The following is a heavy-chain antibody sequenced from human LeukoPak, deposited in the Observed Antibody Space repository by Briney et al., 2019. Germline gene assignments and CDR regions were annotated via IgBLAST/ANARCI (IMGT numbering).Heavy chain of an antibody. Sequence: GRSLRLSCAASGFTFSSYGMHWARQAPGKGLEWVAVISYDGSNKYYADSVKGRFTISRDNSKNTLYLQMNSLRAEDTAVYYCAKSEEPLKMGPGIADDAFDIWGQGTMVTVSS. V-gene: IGHV3-30*18. J-gene: IGHJ3*02. CDR1: GFTFSSYG. CDR2: ISYDGSNK. D-gene: IGHD6-13*01. CDR3: AKSEEPLKMGPGIADDAFDI.